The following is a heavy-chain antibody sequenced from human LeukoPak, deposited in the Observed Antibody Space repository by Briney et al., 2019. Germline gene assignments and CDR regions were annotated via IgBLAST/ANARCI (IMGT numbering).Heavy chain of an antibody. Sequence: ASVKVSCKASGYTFTSYGNSWVRQAPGQALEWMGWLSAYNGNTNYAQKLQGRVTMTTDTSTSTAYMELRSLRSDDTAVYYCAREVAAAGISYYYYGMDVWGQGTTVTVSS. D-gene: IGHD6-13*01. CDR3: AREVAAAGISYYYYGMDV. CDR1: GYTFTSYG. J-gene: IGHJ6*02. CDR2: LSAYNGNT. V-gene: IGHV1-18*01.